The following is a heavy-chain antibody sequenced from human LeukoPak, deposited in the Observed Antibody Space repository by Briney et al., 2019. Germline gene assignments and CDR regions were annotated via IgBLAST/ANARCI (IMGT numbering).Heavy chain of an antibody. CDR1: GFTFSIYG. CDR3: ATQFDGYCISNSCYTSHGMDV. J-gene: IGHJ6*02. V-gene: IGHV3-30*03. D-gene: IGHD2-2*02. CDR2: ISDCGSDK. Sequence: PGRSLRLYCAASGFTFSIYGVHCVRQARGEGGECVAVISDCGSDKYYAHSVEGRFTISRDNSKTTLYQKMNSLRAEDTAVYYCATQFDGYCISNSCYTSHGMDVWGQGTTVTVSS.